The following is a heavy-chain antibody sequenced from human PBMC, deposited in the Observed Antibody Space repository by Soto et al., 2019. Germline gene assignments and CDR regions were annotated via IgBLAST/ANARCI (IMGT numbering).Heavy chain of an antibody. CDR1: GGSISSSSYY. V-gene: IGHV4-39*01. CDR3: ARQAGSAAHYYYYGMDV. CDR2: IYYSWST. J-gene: IGHJ6*02. D-gene: IGHD2-2*01. Sequence: SETLSLTCTVSGGSISSSSYYWGWIRQPPGKGLEWIGSIYYSWSTNYNPSLKSRVTISVDTSKNQFSLKLSSVTAADTAVYYCARQAGSAAHYYYYGMDVWGQGTTVTVSS.